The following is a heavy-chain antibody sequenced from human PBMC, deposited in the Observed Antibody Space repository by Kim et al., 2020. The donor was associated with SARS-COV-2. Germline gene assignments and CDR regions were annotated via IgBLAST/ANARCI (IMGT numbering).Heavy chain of an antibody. CDR3: ARDSGWAAGAYFDY. Sequence: ADSVKGRFTIARDNSKNTLYLQMNSLRAEDTAVYYCARDSGWAAGAYFDYWGQGTLVTVSS. J-gene: IGHJ4*02. D-gene: IGHD6-13*01. V-gene: IGHV3-33*01.